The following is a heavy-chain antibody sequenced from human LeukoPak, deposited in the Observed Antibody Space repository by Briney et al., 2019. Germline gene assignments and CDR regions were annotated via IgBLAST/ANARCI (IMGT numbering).Heavy chain of an antibody. J-gene: IGHJ5*02. CDR2: IYHSGGT. Sequence: SGTLSLTCAVSGGSISSSNWWSWVRRPPGKGLEWIGEIYHSGGTYYDPSLKSRVTISIDTSKNQFSLKLSSVTAADTAVYYCARVPLLRRFDPWGQGTLVIVSS. V-gene: IGHV4-4*02. CDR3: ARVPLLRRFDP. CDR1: GGSISSSNW.